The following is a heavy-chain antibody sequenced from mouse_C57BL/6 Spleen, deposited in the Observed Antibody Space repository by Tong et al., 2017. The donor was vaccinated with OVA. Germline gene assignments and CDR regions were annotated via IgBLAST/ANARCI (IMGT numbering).Heavy chain of an antibody. Sequence: VQLQESGAELVKPGASVKISCKASGYAFSSYWMNWVKQRPGKGLEWIGRIYPGDGDTNYNGKFKGKATLTADKSSSTAYMQLSSLTSEDSAVYYCAREDYYGSSNAMDYWGQGTSVTVSS. J-gene: IGHJ4*01. CDR1: GYAFSSYW. V-gene: IGHV1-82*01. CDR3: AREDYYGSSNAMDY. CDR2: IYPGDGDT. D-gene: IGHD1-1*01.